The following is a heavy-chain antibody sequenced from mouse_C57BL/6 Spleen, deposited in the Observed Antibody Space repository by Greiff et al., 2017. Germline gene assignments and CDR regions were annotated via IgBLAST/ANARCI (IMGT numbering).Heavy chain of an antibody. CDR3: ARHPSTTVVAYWYFDV. J-gene: IGHJ1*03. Sequence: DVKLVESGGDLVKPGGSLKLSCAASGFTFSSYGMSWVRQTPDKRLEWVATISSGGSYTYYPDSVKGRFTISRDNAKNTLYLQMSSLKSEDTAMYYCARHPSTTVVAYWYFDVWGTGTTVTVSS. CDR1: GFTFSSYG. V-gene: IGHV5-6*02. CDR2: ISSGGSYT. D-gene: IGHD1-1*01.